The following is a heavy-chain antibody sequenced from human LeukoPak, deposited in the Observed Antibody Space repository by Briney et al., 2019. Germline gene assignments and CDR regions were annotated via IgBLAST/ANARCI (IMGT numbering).Heavy chain of an antibody. CDR2: ISSSSSNM. J-gene: IGHJ2*01. Sequence: GGSLRLSCAASGFTFSSYSMNWVRRAPGKGLEWVSYISSSSSNMNYADSVKGRFTIARDNAKNSLYLQMNSLRDEDTAVYYCARDSSVDLWGRGTLVTVSS. CDR1: GFTFSSYS. V-gene: IGHV3-48*02. CDR3: ARDSSVDL.